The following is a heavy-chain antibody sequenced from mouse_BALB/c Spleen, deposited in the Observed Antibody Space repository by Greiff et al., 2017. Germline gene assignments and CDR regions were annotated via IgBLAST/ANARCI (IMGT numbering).Heavy chain of an antibody. CDR3: ARSDYDPFAY. Sequence: EVKLMESGGGLVQPGGSRKLSCAASGFTFSSFGMHWVRQAPEKGLEWVAYISSGSSTIYYADTVKGRFTISRDNPKNTLFLQMTSLRSEDTAMYYCARSDYDPFAYWGQGTLVTVSA. CDR1: GFTFSSFG. J-gene: IGHJ3*01. V-gene: IGHV5-17*02. D-gene: IGHD2-4*01. CDR2: ISSGSSTI.